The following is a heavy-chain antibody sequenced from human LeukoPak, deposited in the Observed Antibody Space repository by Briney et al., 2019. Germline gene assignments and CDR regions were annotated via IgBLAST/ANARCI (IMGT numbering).Heavy chain of an antibody. Sequence: KPSQTLSLTCTVSGGSISSGGYYWSWIRQHPGKGLEWIGYIYYGGSTYYNPSLKSRVTISVDTSKNQFSLKLSSVTAADTAVYYCARAPDTAMVGFDYWGQGTLVTVPS. V-gene: IGHV4-31*03. CDR3: ARAPDTAMVGFDY. CDR2: IYYGGST. D-gene: IGHD5-18*01. CDR1: GGSISSGGYY. J-gene: IGHJ4*02.